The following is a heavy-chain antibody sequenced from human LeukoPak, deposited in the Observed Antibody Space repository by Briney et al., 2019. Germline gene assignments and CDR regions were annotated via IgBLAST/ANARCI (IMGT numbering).Heavy chain of an antibody. Sequence: SQTLSLTCAISGDSVSSNSAAWNWIRQSPSRGLEWLGRTYYRSKWYNDYAVSVKSRITINPDTSKNQFSLQLNSVTPEDTAVYYCARTQIEITMIVSGYMDVWGKGTTVTVSS. CDR2: TYYRSKWYN. D-gene: IGHD3-22*01. J-gene: IGHJ6*03. CDR3: ARTQIEITMIVSGYMDV. CDR1: GDSVSSNSAA. V-gene: IGHV6-1*01.